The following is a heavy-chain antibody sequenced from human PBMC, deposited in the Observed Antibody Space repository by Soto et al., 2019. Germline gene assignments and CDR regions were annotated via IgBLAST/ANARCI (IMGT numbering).Heavy chain of an antibody. CDR1: GFTFSNFD. V-gene: IGHV3-23*01. D-gene: IGHD6-13*01. Sequence: GGSLRLSCAASGFTFSNFDMSWVRQAPGKGLEWVSGISTSGGTTYYADSVKGRFTSSRDNSKNTLCLQMTSLRAEDTAVYYCATGTAAPAHWGQGTLVTVSS. CDR2: ISTSGGTT. J-gene: IGHJ1*01. CDR3: ATGTAAPAH.